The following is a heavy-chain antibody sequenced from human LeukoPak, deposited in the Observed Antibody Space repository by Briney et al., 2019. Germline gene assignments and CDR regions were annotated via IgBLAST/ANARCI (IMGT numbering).Heavy chain of an antibody. Sequence: GGSLRLSCAASGFPFRDYPMNWVRKPPGKGLEWVSAINKGGSYMTYADSVKGRFTVSRDNAKNSLFLQMNNLRVEDTAVYFCAREVLIVVEPAANTIDYWGQGTRVTVSS. CDR2: INKGGSYM. J-gene: IGHJ4*02. CDR1: GFPFRDYP. V-gene: IGHV3-21*01. D-gene: IGHD2-2*01. CDR3: AREVLIVVEPAANTIDY.